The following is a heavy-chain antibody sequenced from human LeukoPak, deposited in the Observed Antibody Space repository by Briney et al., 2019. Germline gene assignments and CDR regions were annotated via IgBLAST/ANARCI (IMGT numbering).Heavy chain of an antibody. CDR3: ARERVYSGSGSFDY. CDR1: GYAFTSYG. J-gene: IGHJ4*02. CDR2: ISAYNGNT. V-gene: IGHV1-18*01. Sequence: ASVKVSCKASGYAFTSYGISWVRQAPGQGLEWMGWISAYNGNTNYAQKLQGRVTMTTDTSTSTAYMELRSLRSDDTAVYYCARERVYSGSGSFDYWGQGTLVTLSS. D-gene: IGHD3-10*01.